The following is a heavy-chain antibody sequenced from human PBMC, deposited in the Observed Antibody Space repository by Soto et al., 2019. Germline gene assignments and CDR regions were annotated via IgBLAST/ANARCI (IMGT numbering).Heavy chain of an antibody. D-gene: IGHD3-22*01. V-gene: IGHV1-69*01. CDR1: GGTFSSYA. J-gene: IGHJ4*02. CDR2: IIPIFGTA. CDR3: ARVKDYYDSSGYYYSLDY. Sequence: QVQLVQSGAEVKKPGSSVKVSCKASGGTFSSYAISWVRQAPGQGLEWMGGIIPIFGTAHYAQKFQGRVTITADESTSTAYMELSSLRSEDTAVYYCARVKDYYDSSGYYYSLDYWGQGTLVTVSS.